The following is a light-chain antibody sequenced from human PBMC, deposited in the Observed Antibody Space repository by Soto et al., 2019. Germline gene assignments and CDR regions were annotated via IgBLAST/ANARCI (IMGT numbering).Light chain of an antibody. V-gene: IGLV9-49*01. CDR3: GGGHGRGSNFVGV. CDR2: VGTGGIVG. J-gene: IGLJ1*01. Sequence: QSVLTQPPSASASLGASVTLTCTLSSGYSNYKVDWYQQRPGKGPRFVMRVGTGGIVGSKGDGIPDRFSVLGSGLNRYLTHKNIQEEEGKCLPRGGGHGRGSNFVGVFGTGTKVTVL. CDR1: SGYSNYK.